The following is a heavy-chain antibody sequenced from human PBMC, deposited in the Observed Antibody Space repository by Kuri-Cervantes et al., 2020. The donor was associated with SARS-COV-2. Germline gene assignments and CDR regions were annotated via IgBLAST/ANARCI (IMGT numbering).Heavy chain of an antibody. CDR1: GFTFSSYG. D-gene: IGHD3-22*01. Sequence: LSLTCAASGFTFSSYGMHWVRQAPGKGLEWVAVISYDGSNKYYADSVKGRFTISRDNSKNTLYLQMNSLRAEDTAVYYCAKSFLSLGYDSSGFEAGMDVWGQGTTVTVSS. CDR3: AKSFLSLGYDSSGFEAGMDV. CDR2: ISYDGSNK. V-gene: IGHV3-30*18. J-gene: IGHJ6*02.